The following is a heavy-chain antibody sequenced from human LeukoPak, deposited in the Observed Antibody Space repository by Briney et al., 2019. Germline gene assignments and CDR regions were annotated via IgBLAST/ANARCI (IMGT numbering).Heavy chain of an antibody. CDR3: AKDGSGSYYSFDY. Sequence: GGSLRLSCAASGFTFSSYAMSWVRQAPGKGLEWVSAISGSGGSTYYEDSVKGRFTISRDNSKNTLYVQMNSLRAEDTAVYYCAKDGSGSYYSFDYWGQGTLVTVSS. CDR2: ISGSGGST. CDR1: GFTFSSYA. V-gene: IGHV3-23*01. J-gene: IGHJ4*02. D-gene: IGHD3-10*01.